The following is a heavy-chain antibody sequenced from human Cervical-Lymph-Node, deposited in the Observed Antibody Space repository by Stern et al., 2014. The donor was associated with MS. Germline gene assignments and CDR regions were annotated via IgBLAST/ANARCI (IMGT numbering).Heavy chain of an antibody. Sequence: QVQLQQSGPGLVKPSQTLSLTCTVSGGSISSGDYYWSWIRQPPGKGLEWIGYIYYSGSTYYNPSLKSRVTISVDTSKNQFSLKLSSVTAADTAVYYCARDSSGYYLILDYWGQGTLVTVSS. CDR1: GGSISSGDYY. V-gene: IGHV4-30-4*01. J-gene: IGHJ4*02. CDR3: ARDSSGYYLILDY. D-gene: IGHD3-22*01. CDR2: IYYSGST.